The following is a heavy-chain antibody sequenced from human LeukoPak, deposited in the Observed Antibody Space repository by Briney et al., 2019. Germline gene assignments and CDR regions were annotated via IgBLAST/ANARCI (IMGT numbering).Heavy chain of an antibody. J-gene: IGHJ4*02. CDR3: ARDSSSGYFDWLLYSYFDY. CDR1: GFTFSSYW. CDR2: ISSSSSYI. Sequence: GGSLRLSCAASGFTFSSYWMSWVRQAPGKGLEWVSSISSSSSYIYYADSVKGRFTISRDNAKNSLYLQMNSLRAEDTAVYYCARDSSSGYFDWLLYSYFDYWGQGTLVTVSS. V-gene: IGHV3-21*01. D-gene: IGHD3-9*01.